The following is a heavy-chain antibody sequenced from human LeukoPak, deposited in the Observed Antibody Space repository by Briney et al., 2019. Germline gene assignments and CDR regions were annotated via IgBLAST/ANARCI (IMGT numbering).Heavy chain of an antibody. J-gene: IGHJ5*02. CDR3: ARDRGTVTPGWFDP. Sequence: SETLSLTCTVSGGSISSYYWSWIRQPPGKGLEWIGYIYYSGSTYYNPSLKSRLTISVDPSKNQFSLKLSSVTDADTAVYYCARDRGTVTPGWFDPWGQGTLVTVSS. CDR1: GGSISSYY. CDR2: IYYSGST. V-gene: IGHV4-59*12. D-gene: IGHD4-17*01.